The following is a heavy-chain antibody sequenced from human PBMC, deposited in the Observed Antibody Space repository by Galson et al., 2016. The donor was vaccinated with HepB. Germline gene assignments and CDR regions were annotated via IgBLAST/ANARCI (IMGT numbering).Heavy chain of an antibody. CDR3: ARVPLGGVPAFDI. D-gene: IGHD2-8*01. V-gene: IGHV1-18*01. J-gene: IGHJ3*02. CDR2: ISAYNGNT. Sequence: SVKVSCKASGYTFTSYGISWVRQAPGQGLEWMGWISAYNGNTKYAQKLQGRVTMTTDTSTRTAYMELKSLRSDDTAVYYCARVPLGGVPAFDIWGQGTMVTVSS. CDR1: GYTFTSYG.